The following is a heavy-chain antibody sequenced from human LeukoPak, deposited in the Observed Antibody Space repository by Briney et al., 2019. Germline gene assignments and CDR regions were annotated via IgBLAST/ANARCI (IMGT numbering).Heavy chain of an antibody. CDR3: AKEIAVAGYYFDY. J-gene: IGHJ4*02. D-gene: IGHD6-19*01. V-gene: IGHV3-23*01. CDR1: GFTFSSYA. Sequence: GGSLRLSCEASGFTFSSYAMSWVRQAPRKGLEWVSAISGSGGCTCYADSVKGRFTISRDNSKNTLYLQMNSLRAEDTAVYYCAKEIAVAGYYFDYWGQGTLVTVSS. CDR2: ISGSGGCT.